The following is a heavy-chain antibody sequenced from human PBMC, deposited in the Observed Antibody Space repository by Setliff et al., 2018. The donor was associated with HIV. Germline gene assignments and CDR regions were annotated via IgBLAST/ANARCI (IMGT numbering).Heavy chain of an antibody. J-gene: IGHJ3*01. V-gene: IGHV4-38-2*02. Sequence: SETLSLTCTVSSYSVTSGYYWAWIRQPPGKGLEWIGNMYPSGSSYFNPTLQSRVTMSADTSKNQFSLRLTSVTAADTAVYYCARAPPGIQNDAFDVWGQGTMVTVSS. CDR3: ARAPPGIQNDAFDV. CDR2: MYPSGSS. CDR1: SYSVTSGYY.